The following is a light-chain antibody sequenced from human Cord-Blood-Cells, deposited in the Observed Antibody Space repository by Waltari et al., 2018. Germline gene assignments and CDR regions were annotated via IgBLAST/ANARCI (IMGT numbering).Light chain of an antibody. CDR2: AAS. V-gene: IGKV1-8*01. Sequence: AIRMTQSPSSFSASTGDRVTITCRASQGISSYLAWYQQKPGNAPKLLIYAASTLQSGVPSRFSGSGSGTDFTLTISCLQYEDFATYYCQQYYSYPLTFGGGTKVEIK. J-gene: IGKJ4*01. CDR1: QGISSY. CDR3: QQYYSYPLT.